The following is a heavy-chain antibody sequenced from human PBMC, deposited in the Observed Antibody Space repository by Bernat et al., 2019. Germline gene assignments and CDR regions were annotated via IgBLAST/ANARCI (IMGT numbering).Heavy chain of an antibody. CDR1: GDSVSSNSLA. CDR3: AREGSIATSGPPHYYYALDV. V-gene: IGHV6-1*01. CDR2: TYYRSKWYN. D-gene: IGHD6-13*01. Sequence: QVQLQQSGPGLVKPSQTLSLTCAISGDSVSSNSLAWNWIRQSPSGGLEWLGRTYYRSKWYNDYAVSVKSRITINTDTSKNQFSLQLNSVTPEDTAVYYCAREGSIATSGPPHYYYALDVWGQGTTVTVSS. J-gene: IGHJ6*02.